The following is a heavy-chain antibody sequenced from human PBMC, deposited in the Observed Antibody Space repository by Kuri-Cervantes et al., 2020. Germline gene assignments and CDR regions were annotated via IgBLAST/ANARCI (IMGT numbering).Heavy chain of an antibody. V-gene: IGHV3-30*07. D-gene: IGHD3-16*02. Sequence: GESLKISCAASGFTFSSYAMHWVRQAPGKGLEWVAVISYDGGNTYYADSVKGRFTISRDNAKNSLYLQVNSLRAEDTAVYYCARDGSYDYVWGSYRYTPSEAFDIWGQGTMVTVSS. J-gene: IGHJ3*02. CDR2: ISYDGGNT. CDR3: ARDGSYDYVWGSYRYTPSEAFDI. CDR1: GFTFSSYA.